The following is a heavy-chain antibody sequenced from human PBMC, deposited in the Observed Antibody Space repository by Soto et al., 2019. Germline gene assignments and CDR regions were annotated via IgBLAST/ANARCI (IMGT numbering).Heavy chain of an antibody. J-gene: IGHJ4*02. V-gene: IGHV3-7*03. CDR1: GFTFSGHW. D-gene: IGHD6-13*01. CDR2: INEEGSEK. CDR3: ARDEGIEAAPQDC. Sequence: PGGSLRLSCAASGFTFSGHWMTWVRQVPGAGLEWVATINEEGSEKYYVASVKGRFTISRDNAKNSLFLQLSSLRAEDTAVYYCARDEGIEAAPQDCWGLGTLVTVSS.